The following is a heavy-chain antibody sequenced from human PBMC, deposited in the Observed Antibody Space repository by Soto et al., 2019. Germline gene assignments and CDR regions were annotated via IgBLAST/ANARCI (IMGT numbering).Heavy chain of an antibody. CDR1: GFTFSSYS. CDR3: ARVSTADYYGMDV. CDR2: ISSSSSYI. J-gene: IGHJ6*02. Sequence: EVQLVESGGGLVKPGGSLRLSCAASGFTFSSYSMNCDRQAPGKGLEWVSSISSSSSYIYYADSVKGRFTTSRDNAKNSLYLQMNSLRAEDTAVYYCARVSTADYYGMDVWGQGTTVTVSS. V-gene: IGHV3-21*06.